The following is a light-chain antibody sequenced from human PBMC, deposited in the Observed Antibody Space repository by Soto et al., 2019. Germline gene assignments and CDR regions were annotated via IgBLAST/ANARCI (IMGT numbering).Light chain of an antibody. CDR1: QSISSN. Sequence: EIVMTQSPATLSVSPGERATLSCRASQSISSNLAWYQQKPGQAPRLLIYGASTRATGIPARFSGSGSGTEFTLTISSLQSEDFVLYHCQQYNQWPLTFGGGTKVEIK. V-gene: IGKV3-15*01. CDR2: GAS. CDR3: QQYNQWPLT. J-gene: IGKJ4*01.